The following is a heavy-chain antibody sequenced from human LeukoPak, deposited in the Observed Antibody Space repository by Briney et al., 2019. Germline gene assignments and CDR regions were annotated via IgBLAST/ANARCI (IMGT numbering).Heavy chain of an antibody. CDR1: GFTFSSYA. D-gene: IGHD3-22*01. Sequence: GGPLRLSCAASGFTFSSYAMHWVRQAPGKGLEWVAVISYDGSNKYYADSVKGRFTISRDNSKNTLYLQMNSLRAEDTAVYYCARDRYDSSGYYSWFDPWGQGTLVTVSS. CDR3: ARDRYDSSGYYSWFDP. CDR2: ISYDGSNK. V-gene: IGHV3-30*04. J-gene: IGHJ5*02.